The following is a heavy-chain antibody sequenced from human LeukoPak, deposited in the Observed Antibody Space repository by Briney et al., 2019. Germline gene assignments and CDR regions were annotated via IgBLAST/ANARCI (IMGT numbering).Heavy chain of an antibody. V-gene: IGHV4-39*07. J-gene: IGHJ4*02. CDR3: ARDSGFWLY. CDR2: IYSSGTT. Sequence: SETLSLTCTVSGDSITSGSYYWGWIRQTPEKGLEWIGNIYSSGTTSFNPSLKSRMTMSVNTSKNQFSLKMNSVTAVDTAVYFCARDSGFWLYWGQGTLVTVSS. CDR1: GDSITSGSYY. D-gene: IGHD3-22*01.